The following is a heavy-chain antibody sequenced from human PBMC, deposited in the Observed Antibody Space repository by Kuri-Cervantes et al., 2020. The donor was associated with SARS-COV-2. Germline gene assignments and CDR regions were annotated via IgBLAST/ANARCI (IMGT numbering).Heavy chain of an antibody. CDR1: GFTFSSYW. V-gene: IGHV3-74*01. CDR3: ARVRMPAYYFDY. J-gene: IGHJ4*02. CDR2: INSDGSST. D-gene: IGHD2-2*01. Sequence: GESLKISCAASGFTFSSYWMHWVRQAPGKGLVWVSRINSDGSSTSYADSVKGRFTISRDNAKNTLYLQMDSLRAEDTAVYYSARVRMPAYYFDYWGQGTLVTVSS.